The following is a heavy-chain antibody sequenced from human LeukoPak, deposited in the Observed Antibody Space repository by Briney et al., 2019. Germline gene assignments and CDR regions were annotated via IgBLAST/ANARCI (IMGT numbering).Heavy chain of an antibody. D-gene: IGHD2-2*01. J-gene: IGHJ4*02. Sequence: ASVKVSCKASGYTFTSYGISWVRQAPGQGLEWMGWISTYNGNTNYAQKLQGRVTMTTDTSTSTAYMELRSLRSDDTAVYYCARDWELGVVVPAALDYWGQGTLVTVSS. CDR1: GYTFTSYG. V-gene: IGHV1-18*01. CDR2: ISTYNGNT. CDR3: ARDWELGVVVPAALDY.